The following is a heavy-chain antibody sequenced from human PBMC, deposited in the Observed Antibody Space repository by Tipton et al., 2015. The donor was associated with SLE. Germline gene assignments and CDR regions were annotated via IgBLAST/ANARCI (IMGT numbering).Heavy chain of an antibody. CDR2: ISGSGGST. CDR1: GFTFSSYA. J-gene: IGHJ2*01. D-gene: IGHD3-10*01. V-gene: IGHV3-23*01. CDR3: ARGYYGSGSYYNNWYFDL. Sequence: SLRLSCAASGFTFSSYAMSWVRQAPGKGLEWVSAISGSGGSTYYADSVKGRFTISRDNSKNTLYLQMNSLRAEDTAVYYCARGYYGSGSYYNNWYFDLWGRGTLVTVSS.